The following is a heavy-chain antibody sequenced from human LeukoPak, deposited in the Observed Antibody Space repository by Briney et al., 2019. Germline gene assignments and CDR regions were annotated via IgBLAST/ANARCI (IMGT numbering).Heavy chain of an antibody. D-gene: IGHD2-21*02. CDR1: GFTLSSYA. V-gene: IGHV3-30*01. J-gene: IGHJ3*02. Sequence: GGSQRLSCAASGFTLSSYAMHWVRQAPGKGLEWVAVISYDGSNKYYADSVKGRFTISRDNSKNTLYLQMNSLRAEDTAVYYCAGTYCGGDCYAAAFDIWGQGTMVTVSS. CDR3: AGTYCGGDCYAAAFDI. CDR2: ISYDGSNK.